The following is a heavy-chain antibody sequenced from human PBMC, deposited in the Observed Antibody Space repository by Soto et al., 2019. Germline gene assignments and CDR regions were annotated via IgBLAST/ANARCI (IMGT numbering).Heavy chain of an antibody. CDR1: GGSISNYY. V-gene: IGHV4-59*01. Sequence: QVQLQESGPGLVKPSETLSLTCTVSGGSISNYYWSWIRQPPGKGLEWIGYIYYSGSTNYNPSLKSRFTISVDTSKNQFSLKLSSVTAADTAVYYCASETTVTDAFDIWGQGTMVTVSS. J-gene: IGHJ3*02. CDR3: ASETTVTDAFDI. CDR2: IYYSGST. D-gene: IGHD4-17*01.